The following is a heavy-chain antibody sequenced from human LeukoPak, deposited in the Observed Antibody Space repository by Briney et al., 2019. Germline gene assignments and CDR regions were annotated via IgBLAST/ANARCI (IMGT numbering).Heavy chain of an antibody. J-gene: IGHJ5*02. CDR3: AGSTYDNWFDP. CDR2: IYHSGST. D-gene: IGHD2-8*01. Sequence: SETLSLTCTVSGGSISSSSYYCGWIRQPPGKGLEWIGSIYHSGSTYYNPSLKSRVTLSVETSKNQFSLKLSSVTAADTAVYYCAGSTYDNWFDPWGQGTLVTVSS. V-gene: IGHV4-39*01. CDR1: GGSISSSSYY.